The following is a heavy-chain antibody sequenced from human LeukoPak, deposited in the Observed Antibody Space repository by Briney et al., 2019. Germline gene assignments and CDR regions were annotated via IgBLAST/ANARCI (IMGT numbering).Heavy chain of an antibody. V-gene: IGHV1-2*02. D-gene: IGHD2-21*02. CDR1: GYTFTGYY. J-gene: IGHJ4*02. CDR3: ARETGGGDQSFDY. Sequence: ASVKVSCKASGYTFTGYYIHWVRQAPGQGLEWMGWINPNSGGTNYAQMFQGRVAMTRDTSISTAYMGLSGLRSDDTAVYYCARETGGGDQSFDYWGQGALVTVSS. CDR2: INPNSGGT.